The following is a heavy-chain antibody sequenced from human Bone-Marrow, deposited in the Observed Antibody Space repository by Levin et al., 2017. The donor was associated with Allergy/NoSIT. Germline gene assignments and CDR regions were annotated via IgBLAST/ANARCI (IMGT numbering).Heavy chain of an antibody. D-gene: IGHD1-20*01. CDR2: ISYTGIT. CDR1: GGSINSGDYY. J-gene: IGHJ5*02. CDR3: ASRLNDNWNPFDP. Sequence: PSQTLSLTCTVSGGSINSGDYYWSWIRQPPGKGLEWIGFISYTGITYSNPSLKSRATLSVDTSKNQFSLKLSSVTDADTAIYYCASRLNDNWNPFDPWGQGTLVTVSS. V-gene: IGHV4-30-4*01.